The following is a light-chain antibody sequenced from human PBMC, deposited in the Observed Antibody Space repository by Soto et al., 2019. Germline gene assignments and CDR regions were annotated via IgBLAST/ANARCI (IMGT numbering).Light chain of an antibody. CDR2: RND. Sequence: QSVLTQAPSASGTSGQRVTISCSGSSSNIGSNFVYWYQKFPGTAPKVLIYRNDQRPSGVPDRFSGSKSGTSASLAISGLRSEDEADYYCAVWDDSLNGSVAFGGGTKLTVL. CDR1: SSNIGSNF. CDR3: AVWDDSLNGSVA. J-gene: IGLJ2*01. V-gene: IGLV1-47*01.